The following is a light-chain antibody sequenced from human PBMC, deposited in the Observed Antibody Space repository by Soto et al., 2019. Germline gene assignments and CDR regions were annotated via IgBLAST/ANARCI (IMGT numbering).Light chain of an antibody. V-gene: IGKV4-1*01. CDR3: QQYYSTPLT. CDR1: QSVLYSSNNKTY. J-gene: IGKJ4*01. Sequence: DIVMTQSPDSLAVSLGERATINCKSSQSVLYSSNNKTYLAWYQQKPGQPPKLLIYWVSTRESGDPDRFSGGGSGTEFTLTISSLQAEDVAVYYCQQYYSTPLTFGGGTKVEIK. CDR2: WVS.